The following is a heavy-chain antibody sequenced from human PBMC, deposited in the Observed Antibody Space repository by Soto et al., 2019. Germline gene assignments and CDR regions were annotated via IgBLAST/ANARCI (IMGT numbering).Heavy chain of an antibody. V-gene: IGHV4-30-4*01. Sequence: SETLSLTCTVSGGSISSGDYYWSWIRQPPGKGLEWIGYIYYVGSTYHNPSLKSRATISVDTSKSQLSLKLVAVSAADTAVYYCARSTVAGTPFDSWGQGILVTVSS. CDR1: GGSISSGDYY. CDR2: IYYVGST. CDR3: ARSTVAGTPFDS. J-gene: IGHJ4*02. D-gene: IGHD6-19*01.